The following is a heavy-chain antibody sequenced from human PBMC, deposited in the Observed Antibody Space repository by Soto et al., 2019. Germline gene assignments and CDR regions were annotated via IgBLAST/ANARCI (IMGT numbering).Heavy chain of an antibody. D-gene: IGHD1-26*01. CDR2: IYWDDDK. Sequence: SGPTLVNPTQTLTLTCTFSGFSLNTGGVGVGWIRQPPGKALEWLALIYWDDDKRYIPSLKSRLTITKDTSKNQVVLTMTNMDPVDTSSYYCAHRPASISYPYYFDFWGQGTPVTVSS. CDR3: AHRPASISYPYYFDF. J-gene: IGHJ4*02. CDR1: GFSLNTGGVG. V-gene: IGHV2-5*02.